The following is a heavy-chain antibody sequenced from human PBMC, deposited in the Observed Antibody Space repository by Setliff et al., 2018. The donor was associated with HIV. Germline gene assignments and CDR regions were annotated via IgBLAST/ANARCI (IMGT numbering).Heavy chain of an antibody. CDR2: ISGSGGST. V-gene: IGHV3-23*01. CDR1: GFTFSSYA. CDR3: AKDIYDSSGYYYGY. Sequence: PGGSLRLSCAASGFTFSSYAMSWVRQAPGKGLEWVSAISGSGGSTYYADSVKGRFTISRDNAKNSLYLQMNSLRAEDTAVYYCAKDIYDSSGYYYGYWGQGTLVTVSS. D-gene: IGHD3-22*01. J-gene: IGHJ4*02.